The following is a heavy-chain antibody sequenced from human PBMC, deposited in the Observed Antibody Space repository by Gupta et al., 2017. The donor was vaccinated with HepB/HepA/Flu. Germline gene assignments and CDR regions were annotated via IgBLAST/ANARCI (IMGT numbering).Heavy chain of an antibody. CDR2: INQDGSQK. Sequence: EVQLVESGGGLVQPVASLRLSCSAAGLIFSHNWMNWFRQAPGKGLECVAMINQDGSQKYYVDSVKGRFTISRDNAKNALFLQMNSLRAEDTAVYYCTRDPGWGAIDVWGQGTMVTVSS. V-gene: IGHV3-7*01. CDR3: TRDPGWGAIDV. J-gene: IGHJ3*01. CDR1: GLIFSHNW. D-gene: IGHD6-19*01.